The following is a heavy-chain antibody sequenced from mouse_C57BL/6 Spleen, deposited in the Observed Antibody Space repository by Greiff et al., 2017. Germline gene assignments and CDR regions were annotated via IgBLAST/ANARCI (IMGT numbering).Heavy chain of an antibody. D-gene: IGHD1-1*01. CDR1: GYTFTTYW. CDR2: INPSNGGT. V-gene: IGHV1-53*01. Sequence: QVQLQQPGTELVKPGASVKLSCKASGYTFTTYWMHWVKQRPGKGLEWIGNINPSNGGTNYNETFKRKATLTVDKSSSAAYMQHSSLTYEDSAVYYCARDVITTVRDYAMDYWGQGTSVTVSS. CDR3: ARDVITTVRDYAMDY. J-gene: IGHJ4*01.